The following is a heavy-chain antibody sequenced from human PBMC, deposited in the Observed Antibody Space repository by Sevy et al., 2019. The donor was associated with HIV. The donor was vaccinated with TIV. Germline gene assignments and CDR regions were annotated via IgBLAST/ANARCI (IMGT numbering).Heavy chain of an antibody. V-gene: IGHV3-23*01. Sequence: GGSLRLSCAASGFTFDSYAMHWVRQVAGKGLEWVSTISGSGYATYYADSVKGRSIYSRDTSRNTLYLQMNSLRVEDSAVYFCAKDRVTVFGVVVTFDSWGQGTLVTVSS. D-gene: IGHD3-3*01. CDR3: AKDRVTVFGVVVTFDS. J-gene: IGHJ4*02. CDR2: ISGSGYAT. CDR1: GFTFDSYA.